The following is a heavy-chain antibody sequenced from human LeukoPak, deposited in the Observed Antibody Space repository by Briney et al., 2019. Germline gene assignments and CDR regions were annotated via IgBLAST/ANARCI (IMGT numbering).Heavy chain of an antibody. J-gene: IGHJ4*02. V-gene: IGHV4-4*07. CDR1: GGSISNFY. Sequence: SETLSLTCTVSGGSISNFYWSWIRQPAGKGLEWIGRISTSGNTDYNPYLKSRVTMSVDTSKKQFSLKLSSVTAADTAVYYCASDAFYDSGGYYYYWGQGTLVTVSS. CDR2: ISTSGNT. D-gene: IGHD3-22*01. CDR3: ASDAFYDSGGYYYY.